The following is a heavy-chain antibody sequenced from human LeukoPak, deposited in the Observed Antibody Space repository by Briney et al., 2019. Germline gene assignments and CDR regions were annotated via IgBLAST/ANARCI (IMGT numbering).Heavy chain of an antibody. CDR3: ARDALGSSVDDGP. J-gene: IGHJ5*02. Sequence: GGSLRLSCAASGFTFSDYYMSWIRQAPGKGLEWVSYINSYGRSTYYADSVKGRFTISRDNAKNSLYLQMNSLRAEDTAVYYCARDALGSSVDDGPWGQGTLVTVSS. V-gene: IGHV3-11*04. CDR2: INSYGRST. D-gene: IGHD6-6*01. CDR1: GFTFSDYY.